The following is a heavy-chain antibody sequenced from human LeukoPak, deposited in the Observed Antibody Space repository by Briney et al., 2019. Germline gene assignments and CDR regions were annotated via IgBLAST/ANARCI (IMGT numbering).Heavy chain of an antibody. J-gene: IGHJ5*02. CDR2: INHSGST. Sequence: SETLSLTCAVYGGSFSGYYWSWIRQPPGKGLEWIGEINHSGSTNYNPSLKSRVSISVDTSKNQFSLKLSSVTAADTAVYYCARRAIVVVPAASKTLDPWGQGTLVTVSS. V-gene: IGHV4-34*01. D-gene: IGHD2-2*01. CDR3: ARRAIVVVPAASKTLDP. CDR1: GGSFSGYY.